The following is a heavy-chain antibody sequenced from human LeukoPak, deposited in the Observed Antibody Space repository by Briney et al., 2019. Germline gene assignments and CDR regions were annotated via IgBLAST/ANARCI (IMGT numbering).Heavy chain of an antibody. CDR3: ARQGWASFYYYGVDV. J-gene: IGHJ6*02. D-gene: IGHD6-19*01. CDR1: GGSISGSGYY. V-gene: IGHV4-39*01. Sequence: SETLSLTCTVSGGSISGSGYYWGWIRQPPGKGLEWIGSIYYSGSTYYNPSLKSRVTISVDTSKNQFSLKLSSVTAADTAVYYCARQGWASFYYYGVDVWGQGTPVTVSS. CDR2: IYYSGST.